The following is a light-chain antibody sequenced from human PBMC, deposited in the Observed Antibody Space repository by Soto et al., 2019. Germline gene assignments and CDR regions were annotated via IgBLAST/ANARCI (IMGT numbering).Light chain of an antibody. CDR3: QQDDDYPRT. V-gene: IGKV1-6*02. CDR2: GAS. CDR1: EDIGSE. Sequence: ALQMTQSPSSLSASVGDRLIITCRASEDIGSELRWYQHRPGTAPKLLIYGASRLESGVPSRFSASGSGTYFTLVINTMQPEDCATYYCQQDDDYPRTFGQGTKVEL. J-gene: IGKJ1*01.